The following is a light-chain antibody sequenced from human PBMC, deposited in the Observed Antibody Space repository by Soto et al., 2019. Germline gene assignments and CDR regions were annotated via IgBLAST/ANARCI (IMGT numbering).Light chain of an antibody. J-gene: IGKJ3*01. CDR1: QTISSSF. CDR2: RAS. Sequence: EIVLTQSPGTLSLSPGERATLSCGASQTISSSFLAWYQQKPGQAPRLLIYRASRRAPGIPDRFSGGGSWTDFTLTISRLEPEDFAVYYCHQFGSSPLDTFGPGTKVEIK. V-gene: IGKV3-20*01. CDR3: HQFGSSPLDT.